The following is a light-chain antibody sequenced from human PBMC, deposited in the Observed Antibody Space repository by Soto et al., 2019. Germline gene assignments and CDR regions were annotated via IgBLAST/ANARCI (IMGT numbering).Light chain of an antibody. Sequence: DIQMTQSPSTLSASVGDRVTITCRASQSISSWLAWYQQKPGKAPKLLIYKASSLESGVPARFSGSGSGTEFTLTISRLKPDDFATYYCQQFNNYPWTFGQGTRVEIK. CDR2: KAS. CDR1: QSISSW. V-gene: IGKV1-5*03. CDR3: QQFNNYPWT. J-gene: IGKJ1*01.